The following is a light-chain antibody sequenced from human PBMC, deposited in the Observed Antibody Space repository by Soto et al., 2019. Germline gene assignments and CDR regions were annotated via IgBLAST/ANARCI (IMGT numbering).Light chain of an antibody. CDR2: AAS. Sequence: AIRMTQSPSSFSASTGDRVTITCRASQGISSYLAWYQQKPGKAPKLLIYAASTLQSGVPSRVSGSGSGTDFTRTISCLQSEDFATYYWQQYYSYPLTFGGGTKVEIK. CDR1: QGISSY. J-gene: IGKJ4*01. V-gene: IGKV1-8*01. CDR3: QQYYSYPLT.